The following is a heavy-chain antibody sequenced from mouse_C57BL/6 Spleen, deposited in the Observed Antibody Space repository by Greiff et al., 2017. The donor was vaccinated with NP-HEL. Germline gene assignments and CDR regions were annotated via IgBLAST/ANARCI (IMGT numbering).Heavy chain of an antibody. V-gene: IGHV5-17*01. Sequence: DVMLVESGGGLVKPGGSLKLSCAASGFTFSDYGMHWVHQAPEKGLEWVAYISSGSSTIYYADTVKGRFTISRDNAKNTLFLQMTSLRSEDTAMYYCAKDYGYYFDYWGKGTTLTVSS. CDR3: AKDYGYYFDY. CDR1: GFTFSDYG. J-gene: IGHJ2*01. D-gene: IGHD1-1*01. CDR2: ISSGSSTI.